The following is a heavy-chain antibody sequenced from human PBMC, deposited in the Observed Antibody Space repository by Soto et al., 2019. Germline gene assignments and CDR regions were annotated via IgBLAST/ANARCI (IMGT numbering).Heavy chain of an antibody. J-gene: IGHJ4*02. CDR1: RYTFATYD. CDR3: ERGHRIWGFDY. V-gene: IGHV1-8*01. D-gene: IGHD7-27*01. Sequence: QVQLVQSGAEVKKPGASVKVSCKASRYTFATYDFNWVRQATGQGPEWMGWINPNPGNTGYAQKFKGRVTMTRNTSISTVYMELSSLRSDDTAVDYCERGHRIWGFDYWGQGTLVTVSS. CDR2: INPNPGNT.